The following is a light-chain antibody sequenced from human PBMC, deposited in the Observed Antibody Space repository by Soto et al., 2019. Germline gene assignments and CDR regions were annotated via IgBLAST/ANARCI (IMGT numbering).Light chain of an antibody. CDR3: QQSYSTPWT. CDR2: AAS. V-gene: IGKV1-12*01. Sequence: DIQMTQSPSSLSASVGDRVTITCRASQAIDRWLAWYQQKPGKAPKVLIYAASNLRSGVPSRFSGSGSGTDFTLTISSLQPEDFATYYCQQSYSTPWTFGQGTKVEIK. J-gene: IGKJ1*01. CDR1: QAIDRW.